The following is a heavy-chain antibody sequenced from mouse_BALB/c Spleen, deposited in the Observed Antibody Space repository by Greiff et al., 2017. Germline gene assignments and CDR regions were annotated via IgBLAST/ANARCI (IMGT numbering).Heavy chain of an antibody. CDR3: ARHGYGTYDYAMDY. Sequence: VQLQQSGAELAKPGASVKLSCKASGYTFTSYWMHWVKQRPGQGLEWIGYINPSTGYTEYNQKFKDKATLTADKSSSTAYMQLSSLTSEGSAVYYCARHGYGTYDYAMDYWGQGTSVTVSS. CDR2: INPSTGYT. D-gene: IGHD1-2*01. CDR1: GYTFTSYW. V-gene: IGHV1-7*01. J-gene: IGHJ4*01.